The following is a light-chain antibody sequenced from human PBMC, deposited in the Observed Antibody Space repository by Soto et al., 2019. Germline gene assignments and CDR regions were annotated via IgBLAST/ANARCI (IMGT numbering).Light chain of an antibody. Sequence: DIQMTQSPSSLSASVGDRVTITCRASQGIRNDVGWYQQKEGKAPKRLISAASNLQRGVPSRFSGSGSGTEFTLTISSLQPEDFATYYCLQHNSYPRTFGQGTRLEIK. CDR2: AAS. J-gene: IGKJ2*02. CDR3: LQHNSYPRT. V-gene: IGKV1-17*01. CDR1: QGIRND.